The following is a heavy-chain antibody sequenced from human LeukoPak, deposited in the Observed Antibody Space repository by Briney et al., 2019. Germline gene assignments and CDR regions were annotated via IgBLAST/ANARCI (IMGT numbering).Heavy chain of an antibody. CDR2: TYYSGST. Sequence: SETLSLTCAVYGGSFSSYYWSWIRQPPGKGLEWIGYTYYSGSTNYNPSLKSRVTISVDTSKNQFSLKLSSVTAADTAVYYCARDPSAQTGTTDNWFDPWGQGTLVTVSS. D-gene: IGHD1-7*01. CDR1: GGSFSSYY. J-gene: IGHJ5*02. CDR3: ARDPSAQTGTTDNWFDP. V-gene: IGHV4-59*12.